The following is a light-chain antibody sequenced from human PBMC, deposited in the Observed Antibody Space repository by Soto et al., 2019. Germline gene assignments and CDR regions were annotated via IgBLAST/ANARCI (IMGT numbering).Light chain of an antibody. CDR2: DNN. J-gene: IGLJ2*01. CDR3: GTWDSSLSAGV. V-gene: IGLV1-51*01. Sequence: QSVLTQPRSVSAAPGQKVTIPCSGSSSNIGNDYVSWYQQLPGTAPKLLIYDNNKRPSGIPDRFSGSKSGTSATLGITGLQTGDEADYYCGTWDSSLSAGVFGGGTKVTVL. CDR1: SSNIGNDY.